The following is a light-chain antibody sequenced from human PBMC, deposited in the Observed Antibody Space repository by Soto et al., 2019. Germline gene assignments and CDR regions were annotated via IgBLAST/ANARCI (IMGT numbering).Light chain of an antibody. CDR2: SNN. Sequence: QLVLTQPPSASGTPGQRVTISCSGSSSNIGSNTVNWYQQLPGTAPKLLIYSNNQRPSGVPDRFSGSKSGTSALLAISGLQTEDEADYYCAAWDDSLNGVVFGGGTKLTVL. CDR1: SSNIGSNT. V-gene: IGLV1-44*01. J-gene: IGLJ2*01. CDR3: AAWDDSLNGVV.